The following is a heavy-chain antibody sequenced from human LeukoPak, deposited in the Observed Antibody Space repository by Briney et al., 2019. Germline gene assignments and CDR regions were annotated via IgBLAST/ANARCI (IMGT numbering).Heavy chain of an antibody. J-gene: IGHJ5*02. D-gene: IGHD7-27*01. V-gene: IGHV1-69*05. CDR2: IIPIFGTA. CDR1: GGTFSSYA. CDR3: ARGSGNWGLAEGFDP. Sequence: SVKVSCKASGGTFSSYAISWVRQAPGQGLEWMGGIIPIFGTANYAQKFQGRVTITTDESTSTAYMELSSLRSEDTAVYYCARGSGNWGLAEGFDPWGQGTLVTVSS.